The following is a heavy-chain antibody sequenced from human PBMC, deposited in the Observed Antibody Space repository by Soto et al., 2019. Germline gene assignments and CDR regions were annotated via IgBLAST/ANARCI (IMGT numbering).Heavy chain of an antibody. V-gene: IGHV3-30*18. D-gene: IGHD3-10*01. CDR2: ISYDGSNK. CDR1: GFTFSSYG. Sequence: GSLRLSCAASGFTFSSYGMHWVRQAPGKGLEWVAVISYDGSNKYYADSVKGRFTISRDNSKNTLYLQMNSLRAEDTAVYYCAKDLYYYGSGSYDWFDPWGQGTLVTVSS. CDR3: AKDLYYYGSGSYDWFDP. J-gene: IGHJ5*02.